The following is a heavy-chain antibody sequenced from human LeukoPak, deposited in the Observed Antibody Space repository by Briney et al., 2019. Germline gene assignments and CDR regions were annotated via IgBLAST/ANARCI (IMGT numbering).Heavy chain of an antibody. CDR3: AREQELEVITTSYLDY. D-gene: IGHD3-22*01. V-gene: IGHV3-23*01. CDR2: ISGSGGST. J-gene: IGHJ4*02. CDR1: GFTFSSYA. Sequence: LSGGSLRLSCAASGFTFSSYAMSWVRQAPAKGLEWVSGISGSGGSTYYADSVKGRFTISRDNSKNTLYLQMNSLRAEDTAVYYCAREQELEVITTSYLDYWGQGTLVTGSS.